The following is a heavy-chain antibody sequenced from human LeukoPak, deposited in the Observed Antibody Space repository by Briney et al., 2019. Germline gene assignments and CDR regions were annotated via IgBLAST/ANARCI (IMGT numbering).Heavy chain of an antibody. D-gene: IGHD6-19*01. J-gene: IGHJ4*02. V-gene: IGHV3-43*01. Sequence: GGSLRLSCAASGFTFDDYTMHWVRQAPGKGLEWVSLISWDGGSTYYADSVKGRFTISRDNSKNSLYLQMNSLRTEDTALYYCAKDIASYSSGWYFDYWGQGTLVTVSS. CDR3: AKDIASYSSGWYFDY. CDR2: ISWDGGST. CDR1: GFTFDDYT.